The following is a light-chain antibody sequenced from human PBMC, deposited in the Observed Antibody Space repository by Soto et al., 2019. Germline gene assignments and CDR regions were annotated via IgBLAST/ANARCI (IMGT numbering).Light chain of an antibody. V-gene: IGLV2-14*01. CDR2: DVS. J-gene: IGLJ1*01. CDR1: SSEVGGYNY. CDR3: SSYTSSTPHV. Sequence: QSCLAQPASVSAAPGQSITISFTGNSSEVGGYNYVSWYQQHPGKAPKLMIYDVSNRPSGVSDRFSGSKSGNTASLTFSGLQAEDETDYSCSSYTSSTPHVFGTGTKVPVL.